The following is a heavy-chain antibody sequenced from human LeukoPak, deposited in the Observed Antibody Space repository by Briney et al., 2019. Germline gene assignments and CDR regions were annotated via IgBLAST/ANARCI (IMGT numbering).Heavy chain of an antibody. CDR1: AFTCSDNY. J-gene: IGHJ4*02. V-gene: IGHV3-11*01. CDR3: ARGGSYYYGSGRDFDY. D-gene: IGHD3-10*01. CDR2: ISSSGSTI. Sequence: AGSLRFSGAASAFTCSDNYTGWHRPAPGHGLEWVSYISSSGSTIYYTDSVKGRLTISTDNAKNSLYLQMNSLRAEDTPVYYCARGGSYYYGSGRDFDYWGQGTLVSVSS.